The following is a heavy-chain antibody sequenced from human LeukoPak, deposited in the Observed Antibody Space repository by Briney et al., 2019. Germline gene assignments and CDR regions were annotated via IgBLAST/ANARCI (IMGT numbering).Heavy chain of an antibody. CDR1: GFTFSTYW. J-gene: IGHJ5*02. Sequence: GGSLRLSCAASGFTFSTYWMHWVRQAPGKGLVWVSCINSDGSSTSYADSVKGRFTISRDNAKNSLYLQMNSLRAEDTAVYYCARGPQQLARPYNWFDPWGQGTLVTVSS. V-gene: IGHV3-74*01. D-gene: IGHD6-13*01. CDR2: INSDGSST. CDR3: ARGPQQLARPYNWFDP.